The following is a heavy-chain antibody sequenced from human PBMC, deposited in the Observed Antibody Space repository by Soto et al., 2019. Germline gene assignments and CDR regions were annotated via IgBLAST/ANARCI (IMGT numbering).Heavy chain of an antibody. V-gene: IGHV4-34*01. Sequence: SETLSLTCVVYGGSFSGYFWTWIRQPPGKGLEWIGEINHSGSTNYNPSLKSRVIISGDTSKNQFTLNLSSVTAADTAVYYCARARPYSSSWRADGFDIWGQGTMVTVSS. D-gene: IGHD6-13*01. CDR3: ARARPYSSSWRADGFDI. CDR1: GGSFSGYF. CDR2: INHSGST. J-gene: IGHJ3*02.